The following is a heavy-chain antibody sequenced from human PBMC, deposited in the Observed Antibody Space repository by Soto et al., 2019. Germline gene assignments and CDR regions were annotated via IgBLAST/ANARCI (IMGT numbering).Heavy chain of an antibody. V-gene: IGHV5-51*01. J-gene: IGHJ6*02. CDR1: GYSFTSYW. Sequence: GESLKISCKGSGYSFTSYWIGWVGQMPGKGLEWMGIIYPGDSDTRYSPSFQGQVTISADKSISTAYLQWSSLKASDTAMYYCARPWVAAAGGYYYYGMDVLGQGTTVTVYS. CDR2: IYPGDSDT. D-gene: IGHD6-13*01. CDR3: ARPWVAAAGGYYYYGMDV.